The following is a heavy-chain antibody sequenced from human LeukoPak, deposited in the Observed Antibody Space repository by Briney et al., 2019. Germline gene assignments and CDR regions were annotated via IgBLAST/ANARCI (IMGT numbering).Heavy chain of an antibody. CDR3: ARDFSYGSGFDY. J-gene: IGHJ4*02. CDR2: ISNGGSI. Sequence: GGSLRLSCAASGFSISSYALHWVRQPQGKGLHFFSGISNGGSIDYANSVKGRFTISRDNSKNTLYLQMGSLRPEDMAVYYCARDFSYGSGFDYWGQGILVTVSS. CDR1: GFSISSYA. D-gene: IGHD5-18*01. V-gene: IGHV3-64*01.